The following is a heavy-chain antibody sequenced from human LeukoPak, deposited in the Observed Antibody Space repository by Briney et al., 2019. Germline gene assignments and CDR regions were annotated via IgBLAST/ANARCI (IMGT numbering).Heavy chain of an antibody. D-gene: IGHD3/OR15-3a*01. CDR1: GYTFIDYY. V-gene: IGHV1-2*02. Sequence: ASVKVSCKASGYTFIDYYIHWVRQAPGQGLEWMGWINPNSGGTNYAQKFQGRVTMTRDTSISTAYMELSRLRSDDTAVYYCARGGLDWLLFFWFDPWGQGTLVTVSS. CDR3: ARGGLDWLLFFWFDP. J-gene: IGHJ5*02. CDR2: INPNSGGT.